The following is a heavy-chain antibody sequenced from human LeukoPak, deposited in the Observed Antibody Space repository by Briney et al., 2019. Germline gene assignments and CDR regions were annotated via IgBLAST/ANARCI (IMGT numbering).Heavy chain of an antibody. D-gene: IGHD2-21*02. CDR3: ARVTRYYYMDV. J-gene: IGHJ6*03. V-gene: IGHV4-59*10. CDR2: IYTSGST. CDR1: GGSFSGYY. Sequence: SETLSLTCAVYGGSFSGYYWSWIRQPAGKGLEWIGRIYTSGSTNYNPSLKSRVTMSVDTSKNQFSLKLSSVTAADTAVYYCARVTRYYYMDVWGKGTTVTISS.